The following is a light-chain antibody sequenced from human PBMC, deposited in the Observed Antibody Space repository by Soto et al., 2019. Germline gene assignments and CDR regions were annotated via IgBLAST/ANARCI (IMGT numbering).Light chain of an antibody. CDR1: QSVSNNY. J-gene: IGKJ1*01. V-gene: IGKV3-20*01. CDR3: QQYGSSGT. Sequence: EIMLTQSAGTLSLSPGAGATLSSRASQSVSNNYLAWYKQKPGQAPRLLIYGASNRATGIPDRFSGSGSGTDFTLTISRLEPEYFAVYYCQQYGSSGTFGQGTKVDIK. CDR2: GAS.